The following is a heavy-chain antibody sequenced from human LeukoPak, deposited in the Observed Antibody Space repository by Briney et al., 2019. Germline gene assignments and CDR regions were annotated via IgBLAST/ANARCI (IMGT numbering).Heavy chain of an antibody. CDR3: ARGTRYYDFWSGYHFDY. J-gene: IGHJ4*02. CDR2: INHSGST. CDR1: GGSFSGYY. D-gene: IGHD3-3*01. Sequence: SETLSLTCAVYGGSFSGYYWSWIRQPPGKGLEWIGEINHSGSTNYNPSLKSRVTISVDTSKNQFSLKLSSVTAADTAVYYCARGTRYYDFWSGYHFDYWGQGTLATVSS. V-gene: IGHV4-34*01.